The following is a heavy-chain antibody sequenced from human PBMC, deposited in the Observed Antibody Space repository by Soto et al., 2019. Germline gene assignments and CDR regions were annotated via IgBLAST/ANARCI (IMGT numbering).Heavy chain of an antibody. V-gene: IGHV4-59*01. CDR3: ARMRGLGEISPYFEY. Sequence: QVQLQESGPGLVRPSETLSLTCSVSGGSISDYQWNWIRQSPGKGLEWIGYIYYSGRTNYNPSLQSRVTISLDTSTKQFSLRLRSVTAADTAVYYCARMRGLGEISPYFEYWGQGTLVTVSS. J-gene: IGHJ4*02. D-gene: IGHD3-16*02. CDR2: IYYSGRT. CDR1: GGSISDYQ.